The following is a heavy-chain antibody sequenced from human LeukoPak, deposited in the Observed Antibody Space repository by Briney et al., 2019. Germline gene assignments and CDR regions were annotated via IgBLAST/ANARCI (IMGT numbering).Heavy chain of an antibody. CDR3: ARDILAAAAYNWFDP. J-gene: IGHJ5*02. CDR2: IIPILGIA. Sequence: GASVKVSCKASGYTFTSYDINWVRQAPGQGLEWMGRIIPILGIANYAQKFQGRVTITADKSTSTAYMELSSLRSEDTAVYYCARDILAAAAYNWFDPWGQGTLVTVSS. V-gene: IGHV1-69*04. CDR1: GYTFTSYD. D-gene: IGHD6-13*01.